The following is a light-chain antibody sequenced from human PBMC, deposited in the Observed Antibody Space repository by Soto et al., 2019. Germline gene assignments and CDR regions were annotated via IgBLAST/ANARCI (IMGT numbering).Light chain of an antibody. J-gene: IGKJ3*01. V-gene: IGKV3-15*01. Sequence: ETVMTQSPATVSVSPGERATLSCRASQSVNSNLAWYQQKLGQAPRVLIYGASTRATGIPARFSGSGSGTEFILTISSLQSEDFALYYCQESGSSPPFTFGRGTKVDIK. CDR1: QSVNSN. CDR3: QESGSSPPFT. CDR2: GAS.